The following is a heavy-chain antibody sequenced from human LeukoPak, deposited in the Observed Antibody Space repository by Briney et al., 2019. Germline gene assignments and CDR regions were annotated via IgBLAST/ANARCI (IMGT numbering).Heavy chain of an antibody. J-gene: IGHJ4*02. D-gene: IGHD4-23*01. CDR1: GFTFSSYW. V-gene: IGHV3-7*01. Sequence: GGSLRLSCAASGFTFSSYWMSWVRQAPGKGLEWVANIKQDGSEKHYVDSVEGRFTISRDNAKNSLYLQMSSLRAEDTAVYYCARESGDYGGNSVDYWGQGTLVTVSS. CDR2: IKQDGSEK. CDR3: ARESGDYGGNSVDY.